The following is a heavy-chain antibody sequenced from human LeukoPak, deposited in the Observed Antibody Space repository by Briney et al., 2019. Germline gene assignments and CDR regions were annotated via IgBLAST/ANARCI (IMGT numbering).Heavy chain of an antibody. CDR3: AKDPDCTSGICYTFFDY. CDR2: IRSKANSYAT. D-gene: IGHD2-8*01. CDR1: GFTFSGSA. Sequence: AGGSLRLSCAASGFTFSGSAMHWVRQASGKGLEWVGRIRSKANSYATAYAASVKGRFTISRDDSKNTAYQQMNSLKTEDTAVYYCAKDPDCTSGICYTFFDYWGQGTLVTVSS. V-gene: IGHV3-73*01. J-gene: IGHJ4*02.